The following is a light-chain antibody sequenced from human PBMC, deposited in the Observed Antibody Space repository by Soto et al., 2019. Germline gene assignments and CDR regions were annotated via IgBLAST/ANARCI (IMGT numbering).Light chain of an antibody. V-gene: IGKV3D-20*02. CDR2: GAS. J-gene: IGKJ5*01. CDR1: QSVSSNY. CDR3: QQRSNWPS. Sequence: ENVLTQSPGTLSLSPGERGTLSCRASQSVSSNYLAWYQQKPGQAPRLLISGASSRATGIPDRFSGSGSGTDFTLTISRLEPEDFAVYYCQQRSNWPSFGQGTRLEIK.